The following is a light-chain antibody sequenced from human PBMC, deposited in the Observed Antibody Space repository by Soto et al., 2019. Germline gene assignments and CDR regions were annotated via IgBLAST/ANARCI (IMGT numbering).Light chain of an antibody. CDR1: SSDVGSYNL. J-gene: IGLJ2*01. V-gene: IGLV2-23*01. Sequence: QSVLTQPASVSGSPGQSITISCTGTSSDVGSYNLVSWYQQHPGKAPKVMIYEGTKRPSGVSNRFSGSESGNTASLTISGLQAEDEADYYCCSYATSYVLFGGVTQLTVL. CDR2: EGT. CDR3: CSYATSYVL.